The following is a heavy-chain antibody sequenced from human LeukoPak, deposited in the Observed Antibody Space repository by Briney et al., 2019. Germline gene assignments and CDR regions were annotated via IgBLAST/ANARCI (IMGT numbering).Heavy chain of an antibody. CDR2: ITPSGGST. Sequence: ASVKVSCKASGYTFTSYYMHWVRQARGQGLEWMGLITPSGGSTRYAQKFQGRVTMTRDTSTSTVYMELSSLRSEDTALYYCARDTNAYSYDSSGYYPLDYWGQGTLVTVSS. J-gene: IGHJ4*02. V-gene: IGHV1-46*01. D-gene: IGHD3-22*01. CDR1: GYTFTSYY. CDR3: ARDTNAYSYDSSGYYPLDY.